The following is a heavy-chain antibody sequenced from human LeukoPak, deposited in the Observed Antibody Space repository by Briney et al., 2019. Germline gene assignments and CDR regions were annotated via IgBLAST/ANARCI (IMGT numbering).Heavy chain of an antibody. Sequence: QPGRSLRLSCAASGFTFSSYAMHWVRQAPGKGLEWVAVISYDGSNKYYADSVKGRFTISRDNSKNTLYLQMNSLRAEDTAVYYCARAGVYYESSGYGPDHWGQGTLVTVSS. J-gene: IGHJ4*02. CDR2: ISYDGSNK. V-gene: IGHV3-30*03. CDR1: GFTFSSYA. D-gene: IGHD3-22*01. CDR3: ARAGVYYESSGYGPDH.